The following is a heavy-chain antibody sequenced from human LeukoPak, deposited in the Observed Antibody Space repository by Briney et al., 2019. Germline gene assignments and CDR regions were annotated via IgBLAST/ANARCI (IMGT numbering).Heavy chain of an antibody. Sequence: GGSLRLSCAASGFTFSSYAMSWVRQAPGKGLEWVSVIYSGGSTYYADSVKGRFTISRDNSKNTLYLQMNSLRAEDTAVYYCDSGSDYWGQGTLVTVSS. CDR3: DSGSDY. D-gene: IGHD3-22*01. CDR2: IYSGGST. V-gene: IGHV3-66*01. J-gene: IGHJ4*02. CDR1: GFTFSSYA.